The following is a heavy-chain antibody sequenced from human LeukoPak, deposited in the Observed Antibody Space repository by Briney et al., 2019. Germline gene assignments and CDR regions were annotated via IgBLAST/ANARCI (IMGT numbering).Heavy chain of an antibody. D-gene: IGHD3-22*01. CDR2: IYPGDSDT. V-gene: IGHV5-51*01. Sequence: KLGESLKISCKGSGYSFTSYWIGWVRQMPGKGLEWMGIIYPGDSDTRYGPSFQGQVTISADKSISTAYLQWSSLKASDTAMYYCARLLRNYYDSSGYHDAFDIWGQGTMVTVSS. J-gene: IGHJ3*02. CDR1: GYSFTSYW. CDR3: ARLLRNYYDSSGYHDAFDI.